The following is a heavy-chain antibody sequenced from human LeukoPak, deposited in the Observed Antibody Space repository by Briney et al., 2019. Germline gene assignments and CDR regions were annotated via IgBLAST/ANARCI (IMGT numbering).Heavy chain of an antibody. D-gene: IGHD3-10*01. CDR3: ARGARTRYYGSGSYYSPNNWFDP. CDR2: INHSGST. V-gene: IGHV4-34*01. Sequence: PSETLSLTCAVYGGSFSGYYWSWIRQPPGKGLEWIGEINHSGSTNYNPSLKSRVTISVDTSKNQFSLKLSSVTAADTAVYYCARGARTRYYGSGSYYSPNNWFDPWGQGTLVTVSS. CDR1: GGSFSGYY. J-gene: IGHJ5*02.